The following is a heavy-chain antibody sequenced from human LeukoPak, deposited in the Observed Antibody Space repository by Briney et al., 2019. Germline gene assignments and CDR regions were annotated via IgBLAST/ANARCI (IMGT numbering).Heavy chain of an antibody. V-gene: IGHV4-4*08. J-gene: IGHJ3*02. CDR1: GGSITGYH. CDR3: ARRIDFDI. Sequence: SETLSLTCTVSGGSITGYHWSWIRQPPGKGLEWIGYIYSSETTNYKPSLKSRVTISADTSKNQFSLKLTSVTAADTAIYYCARRIDFDIWGQGTMVTVPS. D-gene: IGHD2-15*01. CDR2: IYSSETT.